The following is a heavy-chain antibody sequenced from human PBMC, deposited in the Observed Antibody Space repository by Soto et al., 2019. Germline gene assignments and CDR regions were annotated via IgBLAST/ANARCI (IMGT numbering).Heavy chain of an antibody. CDR3: VSWVSAHFDY. J-gene: IGHJ4*02. CDR2: IDSSGVST. Sequence: GGFLRLSCAASRYTFKSHGLSWVRQAPGKGLEWISTIDSSGVSTHYADSVKGRFTISRDNSRNTLHLQMHDLRADDTALYYCVSWVSAHFDYWGQGTVVTVSS. V-gene: IGHV3-23*01. CDR1: RYTFKSHG. D-gene: IGHD3-16*01.